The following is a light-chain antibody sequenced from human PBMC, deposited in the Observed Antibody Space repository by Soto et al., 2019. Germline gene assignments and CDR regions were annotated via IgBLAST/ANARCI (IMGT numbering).Light chain of an antibody. V-gene: IGKV3D-15*01. CDR3: QQYKDWPALT. J-gene: IGKJ4*01. CDR1: QNVNIN. Sequence: EIVMTQSPFTLSVSPGERVTLSCRASQNVNINLAWYQQRPGQAPRVLIYGASNRASGIPDRFSGSGSGTDFTLTISSLEPDDFALYYCQQYKDWPALTFGGGARVEIK. CDR2: GAS.